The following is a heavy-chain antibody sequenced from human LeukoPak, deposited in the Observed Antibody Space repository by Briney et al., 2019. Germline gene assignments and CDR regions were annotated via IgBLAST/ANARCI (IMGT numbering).Heavy chain of an antibody. CDR2: ISWDGGST. CDR3: AKDIGQYYYYYMDV. Sequence: GGSLRLSCAAPGFTFDDYAMHWVRQAPGKGLEWVSLISWDGGSTYYADSVKGRFTISRDNSKNSLYLQMNSLRAEDTALYYCAKDIGQYYYYYMDVWGKGTTVTVSS. V-gene: IGHV3-43D*03. CDR1: GFTFDDYA. J-gene: IGHJ6*03.